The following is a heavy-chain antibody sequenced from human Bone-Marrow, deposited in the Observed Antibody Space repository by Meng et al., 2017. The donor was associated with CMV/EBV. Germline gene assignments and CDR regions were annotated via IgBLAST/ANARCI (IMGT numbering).Heavy chain of an antibody. Sequence: GESLKISCAASGFTFSSYWMSWVRQAPGKGPEWMTVIPSDGGREYYADSVKGRFTISRDNSKKMVFLQLNSLRPEDTAVYYCVAEGPFPETTGWGAFDHWGQGTQVT. CDR2: IPSDGGRE. CDR3: VAEGPFPETTGWGAFDH. D-gene: IGHD6-19*01. J-gene: IGHJ4*02. V-gene: IGHV3-30-3*01. CDR1: GFTFSSYW.